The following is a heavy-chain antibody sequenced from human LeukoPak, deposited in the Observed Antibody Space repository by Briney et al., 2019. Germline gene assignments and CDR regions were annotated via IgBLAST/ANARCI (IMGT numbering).Heavy chain of an antibody. Sequence: GGSLRLSCVASGFSFSSYSMNWVRQAPGRGLEWVSSISFSGNYIYYADSVRGRITLSRDNAKNTLYLQMNSLRAEDTAVYYCARDPPPYYYDSSGSTYWGQGTLVTVSS. CDR2: ISFSGNYI. D-gene: IGHD3-22*01. CDR3: ARDPPPYYYDSSGSTY. J-gene: IGHJ4*02. V-gene: IGHV3-21*04. CDR1: GFSFSSYS.